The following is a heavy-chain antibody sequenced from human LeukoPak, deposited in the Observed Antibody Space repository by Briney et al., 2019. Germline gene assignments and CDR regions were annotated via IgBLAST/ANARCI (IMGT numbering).Heavy chain of an antibody. J-gene: IGHJ6*03. V-gene: IGHV3-74*01. CDR1: GFTFSSYW. D-gene: IGHD2-2*02. CDR3: ARVRYCSSTSCYRDYYYMDV. Sequence: GGSLRLSCAASGFTFSSYWMHWVRQAPGKGLVWVSRINSDGSSTSYADSVKGRFTISRDNAKNTLYLQMNSLRAEDTAVYYCARVRYCSSTSCYRDYYYMDVWGKGTTVTVSS. CDR2: INSDGSST.